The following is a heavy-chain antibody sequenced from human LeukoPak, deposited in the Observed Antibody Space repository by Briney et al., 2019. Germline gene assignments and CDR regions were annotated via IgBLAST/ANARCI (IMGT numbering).Heavy chain of an antibody. Sequence: PGGSLRLSCAASGFTFDDYAMHWVRQAPRKGLEWVSLIRGDGGRTYYADSVKGRFTISRDNSKNSLYLQMNSLRTEDTALYYCAKVLGYYDSSGYYQEGGFDYWGQGTLVTVSS. J-gene: IGHJ4*02. CDR3: AKVLGYYDSSGYYQEGGFDY. D-gene: IGHD3-22*01. CDR1: GFTFDDYA. V-gene: IGHV3-43*02. CDR2: IRGDGGRT.